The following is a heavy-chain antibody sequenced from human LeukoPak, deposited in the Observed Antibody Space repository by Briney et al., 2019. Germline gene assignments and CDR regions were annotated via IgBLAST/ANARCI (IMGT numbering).Heavy chain of an antibody. CDR3: AKGVVVVPAAIYYGMDV. D-gene: IGHD2-2*02. Sequence: SLRLSCAASGFTFDDYAMHWVRQAPGQGLEWVSGISWNSGSIGYADSVKGRFTISRDNAKNSLYLQMNSLRAEDTSLYYCAKGVVVVPAAIYYGMDVWGQGTTVTVSS. CDR1: GFTFDDYA. J-gene: IGHJ6*02. CDR2: ISWNSGSI. V-gene: IGHV3-9*01.